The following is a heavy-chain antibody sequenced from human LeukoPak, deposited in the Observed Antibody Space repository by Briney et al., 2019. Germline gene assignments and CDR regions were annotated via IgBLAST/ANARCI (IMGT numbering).Heavy chain of an antibody. V-gene: IGHV4-34*01. Sequence: PSETLSLTCAVYGGSFSGYYWSWIRQPPGEGLEWIGEINHSGSTNYNPSLKSRVTISVDTSKNQFSLKLSSVTAADTAVYYCARGRISSGGSCYGIDYWGQGTLVTVSS. D-gene: IGHD2-15*01. CDR3: ARGRISSGGSCYGIDY. J-gene: IGHJ4*02. CDR2: INHSGST. CDR1: GGSFSGYY.